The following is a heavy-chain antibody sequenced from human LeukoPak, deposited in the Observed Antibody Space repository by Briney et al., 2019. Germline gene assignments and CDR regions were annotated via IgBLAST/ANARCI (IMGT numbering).Heavy chain of an antibody. CDR1: GFAFSSSW. D-gene: IGHD3-10*01. J-gene: IGHJ4*02. CDR2: INKDATAK. V-gene: IGHV3-7*03. Sequence: GGSLRLSCAASGFAFSSSWMSWVRQAPGKGLEWVANINKDATAKYYVDSVKGRFTISRDNAKNSLYLQMNGLRAEDTAVYYCAREDWFHFDYWGQGALVTVSS. CDR3: AREDWFHFDY.